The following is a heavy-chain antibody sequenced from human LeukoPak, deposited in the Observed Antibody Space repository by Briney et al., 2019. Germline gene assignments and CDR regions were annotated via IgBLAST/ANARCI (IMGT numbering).Heavy chain of an antibody. CDR3: ASGITGTEYFDY. D-gene: IGHD1-20*01. CDR2: INHSGST. CDR1: GGSFSGYY. J-gene: IGHJ4*02. Sequence: ETLSLTCAVCGGSFSGYYWSWIRQPPGKGLEWIGEINHSGSTNYNPSLKSRVTISVDTSKNQFSLKLSSVTAADTAVYYCASGITGTEYFDYWGQGTLVTVSS. V-gene: IGHV4-34*01.